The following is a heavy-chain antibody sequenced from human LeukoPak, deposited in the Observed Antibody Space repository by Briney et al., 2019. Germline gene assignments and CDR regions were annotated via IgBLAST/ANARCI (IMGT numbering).Heavy chain of an antibody. CDR3: ARVGSGSYRLDY. CDR2: IYHSGST. V-gene: IGHV4-4*02. D-gene: IGHD3-10*01. CDR1: SGSISSSNW. J-gene: IGHJ4*02. Sequence: PSETLSLTCAVSSGSISSSNWWSWVRQPPGKGLEWIGEIYHSGSTNYNPSLKSRVTISVDKSKNQFSLKLSSVTAADTAVYYCARVGSGSYRLDYWGQGTLVTVSS.